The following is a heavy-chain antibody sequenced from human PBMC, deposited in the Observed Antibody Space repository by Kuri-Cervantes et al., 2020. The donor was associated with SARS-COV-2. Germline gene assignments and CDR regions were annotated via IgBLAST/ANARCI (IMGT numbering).Heavy chain of an antibody. CDR1: GGSISSYY. V-gene: IGHV4-59*08. Sequence: SETLSLTCTVSGGSISSYYWSWIRQPPGKGLEWIGYIYYSGSTNYNPSLKSRVTISVDTSKNQFSLKLSSVTAADTAVYYCASLRVENWYFDLWGRGTLVTVSS. J-gene: IGHJ2*01. CDR3: ASLRVENWYFDL. CDR2: IYYSGST.